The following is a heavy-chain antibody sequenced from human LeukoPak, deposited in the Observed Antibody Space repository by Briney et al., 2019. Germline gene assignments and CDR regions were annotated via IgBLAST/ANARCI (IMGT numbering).Heavy chain of an antibody. Sequence: GGSLRLSCAASGFTFSGSAMHWVRQASGKGLEWVGRIRSKANSYATAYVASVKGRFTISRDDSKNTAYLQMNSLKTEDTAVYYCTILNYYDSSGNLDYWGQGTLVTVSS. CDR3: TILNYYDSSGNLDY. J-gene: IGHJ4*02. CDR2: IRSKANSYAT. D-gene: IGHD3-22*01. V-gene: IGHV3-73*01. CDR1: GFTFSGSA.